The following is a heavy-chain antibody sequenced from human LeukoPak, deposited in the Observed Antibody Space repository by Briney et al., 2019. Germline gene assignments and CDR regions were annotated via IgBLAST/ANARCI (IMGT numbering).Heavy chain of an antibody. CDR2: ISSNGGST. CDR3: VKGPSSGWYYYFDY. J-gene: IGHJ4*02. V-gene: IGHV3-64D*06. Sequence: GGSLRLSCSASGFTFSSYAMHWVRQAPGKGLEYVSAISSNGGSTYYADSVKGRFTISRDNSKNTLYLQMGSLRAEDTAVYYCVKGPSSGWYYYFDYWGQGTLVTVSS. D-gene: IGHD6-19*01. CDR1: GFTFSSYA.